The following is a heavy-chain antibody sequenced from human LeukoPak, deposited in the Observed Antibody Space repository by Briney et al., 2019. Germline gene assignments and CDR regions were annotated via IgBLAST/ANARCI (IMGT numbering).Heavy chain of an antibody. V-gene: IGHV4-34*01. CDR1: GGSFSCYY. CDR2: INHSGST. CDR3: ARWGFSFDP. J-gene: IGHJ5*02. Sequence: PSETLSLTCAVYGGSFSCYYWSWIRQPPGKGLEWIGEINHSGSTNYNPSLKSRVTISVDTSKNQFSLKLSSVTAADTAVYYCARWGFSFDPWGQGTLVTVSS. D-gene: IGHD3-10*01.